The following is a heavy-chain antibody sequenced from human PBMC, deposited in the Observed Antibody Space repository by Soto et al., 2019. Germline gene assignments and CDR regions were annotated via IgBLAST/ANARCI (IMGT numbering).Heavy chain of an antibody. V-gene: IGHV4-39*01. J-gene: IGHJ4*02. CDR1: GGSISSSSYY. Sequence: QLQLQESGPGLVKPSETLSLTCTVSGGSISSSSYYWGWIRQPPGKGLEWIGSIYYSGSTYYNPSLKSRVTISVDTSKNQFSLKLSSVTAADTAVYYCARQKGGAYGDYSLFDYWGQGTLVTVSS. CDR3: ARQKGGAYGDYSLFDY. D-gene: IGHD4-17*01. CDR2: IYYSGST.